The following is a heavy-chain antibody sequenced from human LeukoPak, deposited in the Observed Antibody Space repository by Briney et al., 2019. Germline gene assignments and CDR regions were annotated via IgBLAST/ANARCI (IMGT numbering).Heavy chain of an antibody. CDR1: GSTFSSYS. Sequence: PGGSLRLSCAASGSTFSSYSMNWVRQAPGKGLEWVSSISSSSSYIYYADSVKGRFTISRDNAKNSLYLQMNSLRAEDTAVYYCARVWDIVVVPAALDYWGQGTLVTVSS. D-gene: IGHD2-2*01. J-gene: IGHJ4*02. CDR3: ARVWDIVVVPAALDY. V-gene: IGHV3-21*01. CDR2: ISSSSSYI.